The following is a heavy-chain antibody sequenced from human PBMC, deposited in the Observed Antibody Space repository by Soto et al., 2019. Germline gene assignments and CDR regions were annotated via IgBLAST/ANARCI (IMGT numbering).Heavy chain of an antibody. D-gene: IGHD2-15*01. CDR1: GGSISSGDYC. J-gene: IGHJ3*02. CDR3: ARDSVAPDGGAFDI. V-gene: IGHV4-31*03. Sequence: QVQLQESGPGLVKPSQTLSLTCTVSGGSISSGDYCWRWIRQQPGKGLESIGYICYSGSTYYNPSLKSRVTISVDTSKNPFSLKLSSVTAADTAVYYCARDSVAPDGGAFDIWGQGTMVTVSS. CDR2: ICYSGST.